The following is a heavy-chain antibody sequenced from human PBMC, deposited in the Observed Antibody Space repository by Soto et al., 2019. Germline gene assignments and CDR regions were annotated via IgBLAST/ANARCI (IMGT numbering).Heavy chain of an antibody. J-gene: IGHJ5*02. CDR1: GDSVSSNSAA. CDR2: TYYRSKWYN. V-gene: IGHV6-1*01. CDR3: ARESSRSPGWFGP. Sequence: PSQTLSLTGAISGDSVSSNSAAWNWIRQSPSRGLEWLGRTYYRSKWYNDYAVSVKSRITINPDTSKNQFSLQLTSVSPEDTSVYFCARESSRSPGWFGPWGQAPLVTLFS.